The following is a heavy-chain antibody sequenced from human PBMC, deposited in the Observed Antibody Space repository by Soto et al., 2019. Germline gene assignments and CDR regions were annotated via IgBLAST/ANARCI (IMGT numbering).Heavy chain of an antibody. CDR2: ISAYDGKT. Sequence: ASVKVSCKTSGYTFNTYGINWVRQAPGQGLELMGWISAYDGKTTYAEKFQGRVTLTTDTATSTAYMELRSLRSDDTAIYYCARDPHEFWTSYWFDPWGQGTPVTVSS. D-gene: IGHD3-3*01. CDR1: GYTFNTYG. CDR3: ARDPHEFWTSYWFDP. V-gene: IGHV1-18*01. J-gene: IGHJ5*02.